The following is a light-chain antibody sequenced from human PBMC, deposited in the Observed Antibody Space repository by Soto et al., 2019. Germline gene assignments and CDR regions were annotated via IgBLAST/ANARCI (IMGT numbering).Light chain of an antibody. J-gene: IGLJ1*01. CDR3: AAWDDSLSVLYV. Sequence: QTVVTQPPSASGTPGQRVTISCSGSSSNIGSNYVYWYQQLPGTAPKLLIYSNNQRPSGVPDRFSGSKSGTSASLAISGLRSEDEADYYCAAWDDSLSVLYVFGTGTK. CDR2: SNN. V-gene: IGLV1-47*02. CDR1: SSNIGSNY.